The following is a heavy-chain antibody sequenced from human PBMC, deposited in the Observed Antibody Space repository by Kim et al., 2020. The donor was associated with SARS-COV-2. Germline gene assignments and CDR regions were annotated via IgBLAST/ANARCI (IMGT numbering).Heavy chain of an antibody. J-gene: IGHJ4*02. CDR2: MFHSGTT. Sequence: SETLSLTCAVSGVSITSATWWTWVGQPPGKGLEWIGEMFHSGTTNYNPSLKSRVTISVDKSKNHFSLNLNSVTAADTAVYYCSGSSGWYRLDYWGQGTL. CDR3: SGSSGWYRLDY. D-gene: IGHD6-19*01. CDR1: GVSITSATW. V-gene: IGHV4-4*02.